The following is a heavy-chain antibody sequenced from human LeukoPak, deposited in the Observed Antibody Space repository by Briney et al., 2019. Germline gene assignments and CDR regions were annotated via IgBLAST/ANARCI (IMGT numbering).Heavy chain of an antibody. CDR1: GGSISRYY. D-gene: IGHD2/OR15-2a*01. CDR2: IYYSGNT. V-gene: IGHV4-59*01. CDR3: ARGRTTFDY. J-gene: IGHJ4*02. Sequence: PSETLSLTCTVSGGSISRYYWSWIRQPPGKGLEWIGYIYYSGNTNYNPSLRSRVTISVDTSKNQFSLKLSSVTAADTAVYYCARGRTTFDYWGQGTLVTVSS.